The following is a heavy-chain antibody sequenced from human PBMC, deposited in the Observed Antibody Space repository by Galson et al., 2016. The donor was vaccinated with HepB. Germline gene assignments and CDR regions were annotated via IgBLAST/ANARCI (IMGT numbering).Heavy chain of an antibody. J-gene: IGHJ4*02. V-gene: IGHV4-34*01. CDR3: ARGPNYDFWSGYRGFSFDI. CDR1: GGPFSGNY. CDR2: INYNGVA. Sequence: ETLSLTCAVYGGPFSGNYWSWIRQPPGRGLEWIGEINYNGVATYNPSLKSRVTISVDTSKNQFSLNLNSVTAADTAVYYCARGPNYDFWSGYRGFSFDIWGQGTLVAVSS. D-gene: IGHD3-3*01.